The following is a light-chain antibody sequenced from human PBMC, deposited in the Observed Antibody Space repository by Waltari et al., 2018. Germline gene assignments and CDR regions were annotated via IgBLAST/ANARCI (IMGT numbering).Light chain of an antibody. CDR2: NAS. J-gene: IGKJ2*01. V-gene: IGKV3-11*01. CDR1: QSVGSS. Sequence: ETVLTQSPVPLSLSPGEAATLSCKASQSVGSSLAWYQQNPGQAPRLLIYNASNRAAGIPARFSGSGSGTDFTLTISSLEPEDFAVYYCQQRSNWNTFGQGTKLEIK. CDR3: QQRSNWNT.